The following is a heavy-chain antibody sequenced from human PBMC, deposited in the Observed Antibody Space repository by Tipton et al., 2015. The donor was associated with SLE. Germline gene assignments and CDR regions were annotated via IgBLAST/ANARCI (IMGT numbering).Heavy chain of an antibody. CDR3: ARSPGYFDY. CDR2: IYYSGST. D-gene: IGHD2-8*02. Sequence: TLSLTCTVSGGSISTYYWSWIRQPPGKGLGWIGYIYYSGSTNYNPSLKSRGTISVDTSKNQFSLKLSSVTAADTAVYYWARSPGYFDYWGQGTLITVSS. CDR1: GGSISTYY. V-gene: IGHV4-59*08. J-gene: IGHJ4*02.